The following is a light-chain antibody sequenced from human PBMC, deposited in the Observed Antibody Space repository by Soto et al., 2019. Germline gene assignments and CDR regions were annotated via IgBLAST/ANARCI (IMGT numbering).Light chain of an antibody. CDR1: QSVSSY. CDR2: DAS. J-gene: IGKJ2*01. V-gene: IGKV3-11*01. Sequence: EIVLTQSPATLSLSPGERATLSCRASQSVSSYLAGYQQKPGQAPRLLIYDASNRATGIPARFSGSGSGTDVTLTISSLEPEDFAVYYCQQRSNWPLFGQGTKLEIK. CDR3: QQRSNWPL.